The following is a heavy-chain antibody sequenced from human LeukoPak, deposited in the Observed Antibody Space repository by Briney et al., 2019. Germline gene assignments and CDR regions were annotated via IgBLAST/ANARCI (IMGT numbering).Heavy chain of an antibody. CDR1: GFMFHDYA. V-gene: IGHV3-43*02. Sequence: GGSLRLSCAAPGFMFHDYAIHWVRQAPGKGLEWVSLISGDGGSTFYADPVKGRFTISRDNSKNSLYLQMNSLRSDDTALYYCARESESSGWYDYWGQGTLVTVSS. D-gene: IGHD6-19*01. J-gene: IGHJ4*02. CDR3: ARESESSGWYDY. CDR2: ISGDGGST.